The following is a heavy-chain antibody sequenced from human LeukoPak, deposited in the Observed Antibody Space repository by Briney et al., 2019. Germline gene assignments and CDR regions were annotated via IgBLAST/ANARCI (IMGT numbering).Heavy chain of an antibody. CDR1: GFTFSSYA. Sequence: GSLRLSCAASGFTFSSYAMHWVRQAPGKGLEYVSAISSNGGSTYYANSVKGRFTISRDNSKNTLYLQMGSLRAEDMAVYYCARDRGSIGWYFGYYYGMDVWGQGTTVTVSS. D-gene: IGHD6-19*01. V-gene: IGHV3-64*01. CDR3: ARDRGSIGWYFGYYYGMDV. CDR2: ISSNGGST. J-gene: IGHJ6*02.